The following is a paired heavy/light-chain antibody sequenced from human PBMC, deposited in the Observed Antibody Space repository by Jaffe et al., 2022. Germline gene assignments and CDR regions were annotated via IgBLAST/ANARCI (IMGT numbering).Light chain of an antibody. J-gene: IGLJ1*01. V-gene: IGLV2-23*02. CDR2: EVT. CDR3: CSYTGSRTSLYV. Sequence: QSALTQPASVSGSLGQSITISCTGTGSDVGSFNLVSWYQQHPGKAPKLLIYEVTKRPSGVSNRFSGSKSGNTASLTISGLQAEDEADYYCCSYTGSRTSLYVFGSGTKVTVL. CDR1: GSDVGSFNL.
Heavy chain of an antibody. CDR2: IRSKAYGGTT. CDR3: SRDHSMVT. J-gene: IGHJ5*02. CDR1: GFTFGDFA. Sequence: EVQLVESGGDLVQPGRSLRLSCTASGFTFGDFAMSWVRQTPEKGLEWVGFIRSKAYGGTTEYAASVKGRFTFSRDDSKSIAYLQMSSLKIEDTAVYYCSRDHSMVTWGQGTLVTVSS. V-gene: IGHV3-49*04. D-gene: IGHD3-10*01.